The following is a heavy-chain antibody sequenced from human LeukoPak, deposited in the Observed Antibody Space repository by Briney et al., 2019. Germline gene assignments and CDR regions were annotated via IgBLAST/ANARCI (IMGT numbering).Heavy chain of an antibody. CDR3: SRQDCSGGYCSYVDY. Sequence: GGSLKLSCAASGFDFSGFYIHWVRQASGRGLEWVGLIRSKSSSYTTVYAASVKGRITISRDDSKNTAYLQMNSLKAEDTAVYYCSRQDCSGGYCSYVDYWGQGTLVTVSS. V-gene: IGHV3-73*01. CDR1: GFDFSGFY. J-gene: IGHJ4*02. D-gene: IGHD2-15*01. CDR2: IRSKSSSYTT.